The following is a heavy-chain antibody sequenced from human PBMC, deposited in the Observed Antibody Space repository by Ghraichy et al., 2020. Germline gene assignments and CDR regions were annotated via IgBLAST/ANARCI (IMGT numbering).Heavy chain of an antibody. CDR3: ARHNLAGRWFDP. V-gene: IGHV4-39*01. CDR1: GDSITSRTYY. J-gene: IGHJ5*02. Sequence: SETLSLTCTVSGDSITSRTYYWGWIRQPPGKGRRGLGSFYYIGNPYYNSSLKSRVTISVDTSKNQFSLKLSSVTAADTAIYYCARHNLAGRWFDPWGQGTLVTVSS. D-gene: IGHD6-13*01. CDR2: FYYIGNP.